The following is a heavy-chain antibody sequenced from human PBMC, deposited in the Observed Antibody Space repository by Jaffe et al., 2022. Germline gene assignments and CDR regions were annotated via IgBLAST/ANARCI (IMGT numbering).Heavy chain of an antibody. J-gene: IGHJ3*02. CDR3: ARHGYYDILTGYIPDAFDI. Sequence: QVQLQESGPGLVKPSETLSLTCAVSGYSISSGYYWGWIRQPPGKGLEWIGSIYHSGSTYYNPSLKSRVTISIDTSKNQFSLKLSSVTAADTAVYYCARHGYYDILTGYIPDAFDIWGQGTMVTVSS. CDR1: GYSISSGYY. V-gene: IGHV4-38-2*01. D-gene: IGHD3-9*01. CDR2: IYHSGST.